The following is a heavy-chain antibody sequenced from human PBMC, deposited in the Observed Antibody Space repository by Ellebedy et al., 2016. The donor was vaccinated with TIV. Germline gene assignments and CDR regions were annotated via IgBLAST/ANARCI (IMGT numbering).Heavy chain of an antibody. CDR1: GGSISSSSYY. CDR2: IYYSGST. CDR3: ARAGYQLLFSSHYYYMDV. J-gene: IGHJ6*03. Sequence: SETLSLXCTVSGGSISSSSYYWGWIRQPPGKGLEWIGSIYYSGSTYYNPSLKSRVTISVDTSKNQFSLKLSSVTAADTAVYYCARAGYQLLFSSHYYYMDVWGKGTTVTVSS. D-gene: IGHD2-2*01. V-gene: IGHV4-39*07.